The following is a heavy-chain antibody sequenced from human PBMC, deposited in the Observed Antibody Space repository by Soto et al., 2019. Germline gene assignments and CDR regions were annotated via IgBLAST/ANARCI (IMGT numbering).Heavy chain of an antibody. D-gene: IGHD2-2*01. CDR1: GGTFSSYA. J-gene: IGHJ3*02. CDR2: IIPIFGTA. V-gene: IGHV1-69*12. Sequence: QVQLVQSGAEVKKPGSSVKVSCKASGGTFSSYAISWVRQAPGQGLEWMGGIIPIFGTANYAQKFQGRVTITADESTSTAYMELSSLISEDTAVYYCARDGSAMLSSYDAFDIWGQGTMVTVSS. CDR3: ARDGSAMLSSYDAFDI.